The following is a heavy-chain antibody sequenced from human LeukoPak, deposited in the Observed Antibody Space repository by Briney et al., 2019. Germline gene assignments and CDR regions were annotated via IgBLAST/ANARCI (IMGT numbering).Heavy chain of an antibody. D-gene: IGHD2-2*01. CDR3: AKDRKYCSSTSCPYYFDY. Sequence: GGSLRLSCAASGFTFSSYAMSWVRQAPGKGLEWVSAISGSGGSTYYADSVKGRFTISRDNSKNTLYLQMNSLRAEDTAVYYCAKDRKYCSSTSCPYYFDYWGQGTLDTVSS. CDR2: ISGSGGST. J-gene: IGHJ4*02. V-gene: IGHV3-23*01. CDR1: GFTFSSYA.